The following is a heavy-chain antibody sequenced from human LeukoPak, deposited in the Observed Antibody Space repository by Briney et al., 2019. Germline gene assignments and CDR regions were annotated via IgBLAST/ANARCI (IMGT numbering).Heavy chain of an antibody. CDR3: ARDGFYDFWSGYYPDAFDI. D-gene: IGHD3-3*01. CDR1: GFTFNSYW. V-gene: IGHV3-7*01. Sequence: GGSLRLSCAASGFTFNSYWMSWVRQAPGKRLEWVANIKQDGSEKYYVDSVKGRFTISRDNAKNSLYLKMNSLRAEDTAVYYCARDGFYDFWSGYYPDAFDIWGQGTMVTVSS. CDR2: IKQDGSEK. J-gene: IGHJ3*02.